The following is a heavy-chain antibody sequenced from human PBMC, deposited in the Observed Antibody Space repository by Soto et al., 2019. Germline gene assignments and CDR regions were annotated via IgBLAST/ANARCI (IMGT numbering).Heavy chain of an antibody. CDR2: INHSGST. CDR3: AREYYGSGSYLTRAYYYYYMDV. V-gene: IGHV4-34*01. CDR1: GGSFSGYY. D-gene: IGHD3-10*01. J-gene: IGHJ6*03. Sequence: QVQLQQWGAGLLKPSETLSLTCAVYGGSFSGYYWSWIRQPPGKGLEWIGEINHSGSTNYNPSLKSRVTRSVDTSKNQFSLKLSSVTAADTAVYYCAREYYGSGSYLTRAYYYYYMDVWGKGTTVTVSS.